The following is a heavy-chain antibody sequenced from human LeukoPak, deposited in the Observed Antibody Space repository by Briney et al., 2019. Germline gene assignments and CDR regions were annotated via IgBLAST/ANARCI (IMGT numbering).Heavy chain of an antibody. J-gene: IGHJ2*01. CDR2: IYYSGST. D-gene: IGHD3-22*01. CDR3: ARHDSSGYWYSDL. CDR1: GGSISSSGYY. Sequence: PSETLSLTCIVSGGSISSSGYYWGWIRQPPGKGLEWIGNIYYSGSTYYNPSLKSRVTISVDTSKKQFSLKLSSVTAADTAVYYCARHDSSGYWYSDLWGRGTLVTVSS. V-gene: IGHV4-39*01.